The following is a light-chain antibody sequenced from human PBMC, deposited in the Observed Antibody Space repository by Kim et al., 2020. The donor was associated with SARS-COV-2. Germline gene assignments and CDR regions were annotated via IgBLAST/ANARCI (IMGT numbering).Light chain of an antibody. CDR1: SSDVGGYNY. V-gene: IGLV2-14*01. CDR3: SLDTSSSPWV. CDR2: DVS. J-gene: IGLJ3*02. Sequence: QSALTQPASVSGSPGHSITISCTVTSSDVGGYNYVSWYQQNPGKAPQLMIYDVSKRPSGVSNRFSGSKSGNTASLTSSGLQAEDEADYYCSLDTSSSPWVFGGGTKLSV.